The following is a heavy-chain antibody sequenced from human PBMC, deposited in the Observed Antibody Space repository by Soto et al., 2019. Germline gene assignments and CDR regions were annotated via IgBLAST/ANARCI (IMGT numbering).Heavy chain of an antibody. J-gene: IGHJ6*02. CDR3: ARHFSWSYGLDA. V-gene: IGHV3-23*01. D-gene: IGHD3-3*01. Sequence: EVQLLESGGGLVEPGGSLRLSCAASVFPSSTYAMSWVRQAPGKGLEWVSGISGSGSSTYHADSVKGRFTISRDNSKNTLYLQMNSLRDEDTAVYYCARHFSWSYGLDAWGLGTTVTVS. CDR2: ISGSGSST. CDR1: VFPSSTYA.